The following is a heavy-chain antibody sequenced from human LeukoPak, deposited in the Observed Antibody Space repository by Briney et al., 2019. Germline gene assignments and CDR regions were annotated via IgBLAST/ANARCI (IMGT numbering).Heavy chain of an antibody. CDR1: GYTFTSYY. CDR3: AREMYSSSWYKGAPFDY. CDR2: INPSGGST. D-gene: IGHD6-13*01. J-gene: IGHJ4*02. V-gene: IGHV1-46*01. Sequence: ASVKVSCKASGYTFTSYYMHWVRQAPGQGLEWMGIINPSGGSTSYAQKFQGRVTMTRDMSTSTVYMELSSLRSEDTAVYYCAREMYSSSWYKGAPFDYWGQGTLVTVSS.